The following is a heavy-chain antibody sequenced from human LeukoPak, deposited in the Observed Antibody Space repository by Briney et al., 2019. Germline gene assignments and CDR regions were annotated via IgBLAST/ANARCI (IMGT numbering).Heavy chain of an antibody. CDR1: GFTFSSYS. J-gene: IGHJ3*02. D-gene: IGHD5-18*01. Sequence: GGSLRLSCAASGFTFSSYSMNWVRQAPGEGLEWVSSISSSSSYIYYADSVKGRFTISRDNAKNSLYLQMNSLRAEDTAVYYCARLRRIGYSYGDALDIWGQGTMVTVSS. V-gene: IGHV3-21*01. CDR2: ISSSSSYI. CDR3: ARLRRIGYSYGDALDI.